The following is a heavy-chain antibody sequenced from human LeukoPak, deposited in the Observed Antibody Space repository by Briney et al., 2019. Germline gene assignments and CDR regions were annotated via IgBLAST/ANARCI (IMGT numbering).Heavy chain of an antibody. CDR2: IFYSGGA. V-gene: IGHV4-59*01. CDR3: ARVYYSNSYDYWYFDL. J-gene: IGHJ2*01. CDR1: GGSIRSYY. D-gene: IGHD6-13*01. Sequence: SETLSLTCTVSGGSIRSYYWSWIRQPPGKGLEWIGYIFYSGGANYDPSLKSRVTISVDTSKNQFSLKLTSVTAADTAVYYCARVYYSNSYDYWYFDLWGRGTLVTVSS.